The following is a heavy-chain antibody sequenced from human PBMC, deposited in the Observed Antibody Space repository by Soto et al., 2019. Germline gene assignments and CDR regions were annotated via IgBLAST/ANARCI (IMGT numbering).Heavy chain of an antibody. Sequence: SETLSLTCAVYGGSFSGYYWSWIRQPPGKGLEWIGEINHSGSTNYNPSLKSRVTISVDTSKNQFSLKLSSVTAADTAVYYCARGPIDEEWELLGFDYWGQGTLVTVSS. D-gene: IGHD1-26*01. CDR2: INHSGST. V-gene: IGHV4-34*01. J-gene: IGHJ4*02. CDR1: GGSFSGYY. CDR3: ARGPIDEEWELLGFDY.